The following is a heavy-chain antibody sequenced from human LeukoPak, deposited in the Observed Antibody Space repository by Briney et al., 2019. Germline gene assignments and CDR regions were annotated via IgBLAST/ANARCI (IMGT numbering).Heavy chain of an antibody. D-gene: IGHD4-23*01. CDR3: AHYGGNSRAFDI. CDR1: GGTITNCY. J-gene: IGHJ3*02. V-gene: IGHV4-4*07. CDR2: IYVSGST. Sequence: SETLSLTCTVSGGTITNCYWFWIRQPAGKGLEWIGRIYVSGSTNYNPSLKSRVTVSVDTSKNQFSLNLSSVTAADTAVYYCAHYGGNSRAFDIWGQGTMVTVSS.